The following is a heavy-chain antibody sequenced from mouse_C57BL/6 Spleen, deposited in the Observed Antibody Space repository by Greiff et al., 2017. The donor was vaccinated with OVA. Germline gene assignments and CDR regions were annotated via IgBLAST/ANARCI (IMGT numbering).Heavy chain of an antibody. CDR2: IYPRSGNT. CDR1: GYTFTSYG. CDR3: SWLGRDYAMDY. V-gene: IGHV1-81*01. D-gene: IGHD3-1*01. J-gene: IGHJ4*01. Sequence: QVQLQQSGAELVRPGASVKLSCKASGYTFTSYGISWVKQRTGQGLEWIGGIYPRSGNTYYNEKFKGKATLTADKSSSTAYMELRSLTSEDSAVCSGSWLGRDYAMDYWGQGTSVTVSS.